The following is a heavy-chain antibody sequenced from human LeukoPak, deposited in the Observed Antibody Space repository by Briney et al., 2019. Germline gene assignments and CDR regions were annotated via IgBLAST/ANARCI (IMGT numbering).Heavy chain of an antibody. CDR2: ISYYGSNK. J-gene: IGHJ4*02. Sequence: GGSLRLSCAASGFTFSSYGMHWVRQAPGKGLEWVAFISYYGSNKYYADSVKGRFTISRDNSKNTMYLQMNSLRAEDTAVYYCAKDLRGTMVRGVIGYWGQGTLVTVYS. CDR1: GFTFSSYG. V-gene: IGHV3-30*18. CDR3: AKDLRGTMVRGVIGY. D-gene: IGHD3-10*01.